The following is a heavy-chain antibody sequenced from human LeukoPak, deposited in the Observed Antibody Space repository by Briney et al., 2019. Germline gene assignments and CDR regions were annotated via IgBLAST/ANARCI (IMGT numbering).Heavy chain of an antibody. Sequence: GGSLRLSYAASGFTFSNAWMSWVRQAPGKGLEWVGRIKSKTDGGTTDYAAPVKGRFTISRDDSKNTLYLQMNSLKTEDTAVYYCTTDQRDYYDSSGYNREWGQGTLVTVSS. J-gene: IGHJ4*02. CDR1: GFTFSNAW. D-gene: IGHD3-22*01. CDR3: TTDQRDYYDSSGYNRE. V-gene: IGHV3-15*01. CDR2: IKSKTDGGTT.